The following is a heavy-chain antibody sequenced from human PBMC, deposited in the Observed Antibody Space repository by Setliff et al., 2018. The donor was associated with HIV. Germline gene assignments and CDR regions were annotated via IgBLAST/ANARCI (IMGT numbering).Heavy chain of an antibody. CDR1: GGSFSGYY. V-gene: IGHV4-34*01. D-gene: IGHD6-19*01. Sequence: SETLSLTCAVYGGSFSGYYWSWIRQPPGKGLEWIGEINHSGSTNYNPSLKSRVTISVDTSKNQFSLKLSSVTAADTAVYYCERGRKQWLAEGRYFDYWGQVTLGTVSS. J-gene: IGHJ4*02. CDR2: INHSGST. CDR3: ERGRKQWLAEGRYFDY.